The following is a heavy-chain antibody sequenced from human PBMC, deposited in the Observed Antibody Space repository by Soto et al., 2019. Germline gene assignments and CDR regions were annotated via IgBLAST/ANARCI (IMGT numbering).Heavy chain of an antibody. D-gene: IGHD2-2*01. CDR3: ARGPRGLYHHDY. J-gene: IGHJ4*02. CDR2: INMDGTRT. CDR1: GFTFSGDW. V-gene: IGHV3-74*01. Sequence: GSLRLSCAASGFTFSGDWMHWVRQAAGKGLVWVSRINMDGTRTNYADSVKGRFTISRDNAKNTLYLQMDSLRVDDTAVYFCARGPRGLYHHDYWGQGALVTVSS.